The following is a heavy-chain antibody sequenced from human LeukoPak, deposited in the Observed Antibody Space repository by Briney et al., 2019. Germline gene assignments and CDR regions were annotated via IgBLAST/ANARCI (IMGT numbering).Heavy chain of an antibody. CDR1: GDSIDSYY. Sequence: LETLSLTCSVSGDSIDSYYWSWIRQPPGEGLQWIGYVFYSGPTNYDASLKSRVAISVDRSKNQFSLKLTSVSAADTAVYYCAGRSARYFDSWGQGTPVTVSS. CDR3: AGRSARYFDS. J-gene: IGHJ4*02. V-gene: IGHV4-59*01. D-gene: IGHD1-26*01. CDR2: VFYSGPT.